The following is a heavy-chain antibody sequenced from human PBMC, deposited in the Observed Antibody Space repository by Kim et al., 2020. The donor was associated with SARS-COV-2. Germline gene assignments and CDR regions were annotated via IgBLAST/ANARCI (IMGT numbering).Heavy chain of an antibody. CDR1: GGSITGSTHY. CDR2: IYYSGST. CDR3: ARCMGGRSSGIYYHFDY. D-gene: IGHD1-26*01. Sequence: SETLSLTCTVSGGSITGSTHYWGWIRQPPGKGLELIGSIYYSGSTYYNPSLKSRVTISVDTSKNQFSLKLSSVTAADTAVYYCARCMGGRSSGIYYHFDYWGQGTLVTVSS. J-gene: IGHJ4*02. V-gene: IGHV4-39*01.